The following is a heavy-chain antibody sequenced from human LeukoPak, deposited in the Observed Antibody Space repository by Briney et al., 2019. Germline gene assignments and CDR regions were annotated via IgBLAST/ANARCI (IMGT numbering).Heavy chain of an antibody. Sequence: SETLSLTCTVSGGSISSYYWSWIRQPPGKGLEWIGYIYYSGSTNYNPSLKSRVTISLDTSKNQFSLKLRSVTAADTAVYYCARGEGLYSAVDYWGQGTLVTVSS. CDR2: IYYSGST. CDR3: ARGEGLYSAVDY. V-gene: IGHV4-59*12. CDR1: GGSISSYY. J-gene: IGHJ4*02. D-gene: IGHD4-11*01.